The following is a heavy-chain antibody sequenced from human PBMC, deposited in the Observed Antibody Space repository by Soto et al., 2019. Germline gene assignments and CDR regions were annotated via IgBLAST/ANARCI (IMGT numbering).Heavy chain of an antibody. J-gene: IGHJ5*02. CDR3: AKDFEDYYDSSGYQA. CDR2: ISGSGGST. V-gene: IGHV3-23*01. Sequence: GGSLRLSCAASGFTFSSYAMSWVRQAPGKGLEWVSAISGSGGSTYYADSVKGRFTISRDNSKNTLYLQMNSLRAEATAVYYCAKDFEDYYDSSGYQAWGQGTLVTVSS. CDR1: GFTFSSYA. D-gene: IGHD3-22*01.